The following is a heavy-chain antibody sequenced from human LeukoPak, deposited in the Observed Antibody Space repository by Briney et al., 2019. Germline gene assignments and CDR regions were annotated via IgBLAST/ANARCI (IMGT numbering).Heavy chain of an antibody. J-gene: IGHJ4*02. CDR2: ISYDGGDK. Sequence: GRSLRLSCVASGFMFSSYGMHWVRQAPGKGPEWVELISYDGGDKYYVDSVKGRFTISRDNSKNTLYLQMNSLRAEDTAVYYCAKVRYSSGWPEFDYWGQGTLVTVSS. D-gene: IGHD6-19*01. V-gene: IGHV3-30*18. CDR1: GFMFSSYG. CDR3: AKVRYSSGWPEFDY.